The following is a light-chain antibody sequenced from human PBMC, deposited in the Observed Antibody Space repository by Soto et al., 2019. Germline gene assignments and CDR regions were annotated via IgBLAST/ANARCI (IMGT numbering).Light chain of an antibody. CDR2: CAS. CDR1: QSVGSF. Sequence: IVRTHAPATLSASPGERATLSFMASQSVGSFLAWYQHKPGQAPRVLIYCASTRATGIPARFSGSGSGTEFTLTISSLQSEDFAVYYCQQYSKWPKMFGQGTKVDIK. J-gene: IGKJ1*01. CDR3: QQYSKWPKM. V-gene: IGKV3D-15*01.